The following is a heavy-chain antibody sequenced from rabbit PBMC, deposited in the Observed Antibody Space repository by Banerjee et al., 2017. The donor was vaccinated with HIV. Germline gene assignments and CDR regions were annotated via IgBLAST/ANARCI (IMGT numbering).Heavy chain of an antibody. CDR2: IYAGSSGSA. V-gene: IGHV1S40*01. CDR1: GFSFSSSYY. J-gene: IGHJ4*01. CDR3: ARIRGYFNL. D-gene: IGHD1-1*01. Sequence: QSLEESGGDLVKPGASLTLTCTASGFSFSSSYYMCWVRQAPGKGLEWIACIYAGSSGSAYYATWAKGRFTISKTSSTSLALQMTSLTAADTATYFCARIRGYFNLWGPGTLVTVS.